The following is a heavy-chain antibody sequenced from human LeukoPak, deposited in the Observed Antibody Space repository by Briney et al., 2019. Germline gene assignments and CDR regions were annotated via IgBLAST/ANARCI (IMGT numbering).Heavy chain of an antibody. J-gene: IGHJ4*02. CDR2: ISYDGSNK. CDR1: GFTFSNAW. V-gene: IGHV3-30*18. Sequence: GGSLRLSCAASGFTFSNAWMSWVRPAPGKGLERVAIISYDGSNKYYADSVKGRFTISRDNSKNTLYLQMNSLRAEDTAVYYCAKGGGSSWYFGYWGQGTLVTVSS. D-gene: IGHD6-13*01. CDR3: AKGGGSSWYFGY.